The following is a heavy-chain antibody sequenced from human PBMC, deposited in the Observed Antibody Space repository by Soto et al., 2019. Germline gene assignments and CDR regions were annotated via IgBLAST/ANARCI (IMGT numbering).Heavy chain of an antibody. CDR1: GFTFSSYW. Sequence: EVQLVESGGGLVQPGGSLRLSCAASGFTFSSYWMHWVRQAPGKGLAWVSRINSDGSSTTYADSVKGRFTISRDNAKNTLDLPMNSLRAEDTAVYYCARVETCSSTSCYSVFDYWGQGTLVTVSS. CDR2: INSDGSST. V-gene: IGHV3-74*03. D-gene: IGHD2-2*01. CDR3: ARVETCSSTSCYSVFDY. J-gene: IGHJ4*02.